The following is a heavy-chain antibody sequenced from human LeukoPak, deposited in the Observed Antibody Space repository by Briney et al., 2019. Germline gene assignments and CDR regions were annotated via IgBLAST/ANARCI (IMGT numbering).Heavy chain of an antibody. CDR3: ARQAKRGYYDSSGEPKNWFDP. CDR2: INHSGST. V-gene: IGHV4-4*02. CDR1: GGSISGSYW. Sequence: PSGTLSLTCGVSGGSISGSYWWSWVRQPPGKGLEWIGEINHSGSTNYNPSLKSRVTISVDTSKNQFSLKLSSVAAADTAVYYCARQAKRGYYDSSGEPKNWFDPWGQGTLVTVSS. J-gene: IGHJ5*02. D-gene: IGHD3-22*01.